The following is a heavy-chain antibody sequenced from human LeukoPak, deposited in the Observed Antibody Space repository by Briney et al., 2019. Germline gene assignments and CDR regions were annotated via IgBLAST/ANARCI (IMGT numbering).Heavy chain of an antibody. CDR3: VRGGGGPRLQH. V-gene: IGHV4-34*01. Sequence: PSETLSLTCAVYGGSFSNFYWTWLRQPPGKGLEWIGEINSSGGINYNPSLKSRVTMSIAACRNQFSLRLTSVTAADTAVYYCVRGGGGPRLQHWGQGTLVTVSS. CDR1: GGSFSNFY. J-gene: IGHJ1*01. CDR2: INSSGGI. D-gene: IGHD3-16*01.